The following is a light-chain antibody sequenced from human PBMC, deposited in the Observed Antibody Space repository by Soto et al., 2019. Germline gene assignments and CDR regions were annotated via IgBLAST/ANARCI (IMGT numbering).Light chain of an antibody. Sequence: EIVWTQYPGTRALSAGGGAILSCRASQSVSSSYLAWYQQKPGQAPRLLIYGASSRATGIPDRFSGSGSGTDFTLTISTLQPDDSAVYYCQQYGSSPRTFGQGTQVDIK. J-gene: IGKJ1*01. V-gene: IGKV3-20*01. CDR1: QSVSSSY. CDR2: GAS. CDR3: QQYGSSPRT.